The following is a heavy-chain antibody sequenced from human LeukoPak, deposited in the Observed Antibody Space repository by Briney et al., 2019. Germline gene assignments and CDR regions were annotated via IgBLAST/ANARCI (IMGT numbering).Heavy chain of an antibody. V-gene: IGHV3-11*01. Sequence: PGGSLRLSCAASGFTFSDFYMTWIRQAPGNGLEWISYINSAGSTYYAGSVKGRFTISRDNAKTSLFLQMNILKTEDTAVYYCTRLGVDTAMFAFDIWGQGTMVTVSS. CDR2: INSAGST. CDR1: GFTFSDFY. J-gene: IGHJ3*02. CDR3: TRLGVDTAMFAFDI. D-gene: IGHD5-18*01.